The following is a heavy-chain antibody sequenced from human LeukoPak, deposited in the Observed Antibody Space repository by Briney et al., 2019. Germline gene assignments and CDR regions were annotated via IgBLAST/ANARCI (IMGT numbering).Heavy chain of an antibody. V-gene: IGHV3-30*18. CDR2: IWYGGSNK. D-gene: IGHD6-13*01. CDR1: GFTFSSYG. Sequence: PGRSLRLSCAASGFTFSSYGMHWVRQAPGKGLEWVAVIWYGGSNKYYADSVKGRFTISRDNSKNTLYLQMNSLRAEDTAVYYCAKDGQRIAAAGPPGGYFDYWGQGTLVTVSS. J-gene: IGHJ4*02. CDR3: AKDGQRIAAAGPPGGYFDY.